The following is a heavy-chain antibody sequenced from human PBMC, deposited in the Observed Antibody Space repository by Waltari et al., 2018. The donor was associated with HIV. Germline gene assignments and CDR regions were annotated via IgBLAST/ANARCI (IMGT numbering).Heavy chain of an antibody. V-gene: IGHV4-39*07. CDR1: GFSISSNNYY. D-gene: IGHD1-26*01. CDR2: IFYSGTT. J-gene: IGHJ4*02. CDR3: ARHKNRGSYFPVDF. Sequence: QLQLHESGPGLVKPSETLSLTCIVSGFSISSNNYYWGWIRQPPGKGLEWIGNIFYSGTTNYNTSLESRVTISIDTSKSQFSLNLDSVTAADTAIYYCARHKNRGSYFPVDFWGQGTLVAVSS.